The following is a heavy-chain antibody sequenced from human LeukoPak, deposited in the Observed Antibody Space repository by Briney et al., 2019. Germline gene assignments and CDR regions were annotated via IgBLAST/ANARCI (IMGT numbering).Heavy chain of an antibody. V-gene: IGHV4-34*01. CDR3: ARAFSYGYSPSDY. CDR2: INQSGST. J-gene: IGHJ4*02. CDR1: GGSFSGYY. D-gene: IGHD5-18*01. Sequence: SETLSLTCAVYGGSFSGYYWSWIRQPPGKGLEWIGEINQSGSTNYNPSLKSRVTISVDTSKNQFSLKLSSVTAADTAVYYCARAFSYGYSPSDYWGQGTLVTVSS.